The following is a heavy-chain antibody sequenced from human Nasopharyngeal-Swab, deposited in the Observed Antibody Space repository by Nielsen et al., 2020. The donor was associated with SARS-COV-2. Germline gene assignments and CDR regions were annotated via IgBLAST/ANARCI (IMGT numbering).Heavy chain of an antibody. CDR3: ARDSRIAAAGIRYYYGMDV. V-gene: IGHV1-18*01. Sequence: ASVKVSCKASGYIFTSYGISWVRQAPGQELEGMGWISAYNGNTNYAQKLQGRVIMTTDTSTSTAYMELRSLRSDDTAGYYFARDSRIAAAGIRYYYGMDVWGQGTTVTVSS. J-gene: IGHJ6*02. D-gene: IGHD6-13*01. CDR1: GYIFTSYG. CDR2: ISAYNGNT.